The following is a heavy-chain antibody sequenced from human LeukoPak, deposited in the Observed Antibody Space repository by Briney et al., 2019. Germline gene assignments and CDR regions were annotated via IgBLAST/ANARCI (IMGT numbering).Heavy chain of an antibody. V-gene: IGHV1-69*04. CDR2: IIPILGIA. D-gene: IGHD3-22*01. J-gene: IGHJ4*02. CDR1: GGTFSSYA. CDR3: ARNYYDSSGYYYPDY. Sequence: SVKVSCKASGGTFSSYAISWVRQAPGQGLEWMGRIIPILGIANYAQKLQGRVTITADKSTSTAYMELSSLRSEDTAVYYCARNYYDSSGYYYPDYWGQGTLVTVSS.